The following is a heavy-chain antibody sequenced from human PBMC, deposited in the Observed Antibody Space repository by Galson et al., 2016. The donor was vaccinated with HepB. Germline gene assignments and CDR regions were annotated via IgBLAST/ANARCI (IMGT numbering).Heavy chain of an antibody. V-gene: IGHV3-30*03. CDR2: TSYDGNYK. CDR3: ARGDIVGAIFDY. J-gene: IGHJ4*02. Sequence: SLRLSCAASGFTLRSYAMHWVRQAPGKGLEWVAITSYDGNYKYYADSVKGRFTISRDNSKNTLYLQMNSLRAEDTAVYYCARGDIVGAIFDYWGQGTLVTVSS. D-gene: IGHD1-26*01. CDR1: GFTLRSYA.